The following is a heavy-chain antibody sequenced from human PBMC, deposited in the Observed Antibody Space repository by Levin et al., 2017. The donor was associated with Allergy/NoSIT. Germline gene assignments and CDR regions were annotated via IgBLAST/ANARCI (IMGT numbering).Heavy chain of an antibody. CDR1: GYSFTSYW. CDR2: IYPGDSDT. J-gene: IGHJ1*01. V-gene: IGHV5-51*01. CDR3: ARGVVSPRNYYEFQH. D-gene: IGHD3-22*01. Sequence: GESLKISCKGSGYSFTSYWIGWVRQMPGKGLEWMGIIYPGDSDTRYSPSFQGQVTISADKSISTAYLQWSSLKASDTAMYYCARGVVSPRNYYEFQHWGQGTLVTVSS.